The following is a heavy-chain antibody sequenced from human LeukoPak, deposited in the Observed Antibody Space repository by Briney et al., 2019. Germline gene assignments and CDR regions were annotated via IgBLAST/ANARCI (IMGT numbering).Heavy chain of an antibody. V-gene: IGHV3-20*04. Sequence: AGGSLRLSRAGSGFTFDDYGKSWVRQAPGKGLEWVSGINWDGDKTDYSDSVMGRFAISRDNAKNSLYLEMNSLRIEDTAWYYFARANDPPVAAALDHWGQGTLVTVSS. CDR1: GFTFDDYG. CDR2: INWDGDKT. CDR3: ARANDPPVAAALDH. J-gene: IGHJ4*02. D-gene: IGHD6-19*01.